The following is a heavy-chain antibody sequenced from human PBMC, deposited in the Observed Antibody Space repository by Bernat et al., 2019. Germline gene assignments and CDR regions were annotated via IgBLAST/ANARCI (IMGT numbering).Heavy chain of an antibody. J-gene: IGHJ3*02. CDR1: GFSFGSYA. Sequence: EVQLLESGGGLVQPGGSLRLSCAASGFSFGSYAMGWVRQAPGKGLEWVSAISGSGGSTYYADSVKGRFTISRDNSKNTLYLQMNSLRAEDTAIYYCAKDLETSWLGLQNDAFDIWGQGTMVTVSS. CDR2: ISGSGGST. D-gene: IGHD4-11*01. CDR3: AKDLETSWLGLQNDAFDI. V-gene: IGHV3-23*01.